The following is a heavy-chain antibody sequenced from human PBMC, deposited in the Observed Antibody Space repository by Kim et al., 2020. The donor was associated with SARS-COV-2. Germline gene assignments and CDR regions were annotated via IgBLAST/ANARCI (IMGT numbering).Heavy chain of an antibody. Sequence: GGSLRLSCAASGFTFSSYAMHWVRQAPGKGLEWVAVISYDGSNKYYLDSVKVRFTISRDNSKNTLYLQLNSLRAEDTAVYYCASVRNSHTIFTVTDYWGQGTLVTVSS. D-gene: IGHD3-3*01. J-gene: IGHJ4*02. CDR1: GFTFSSYA. CDR2: ISYDGSNK. V-gene: IGHV3-30*04. CDR3: ASVRNSHTIFTVTDY.